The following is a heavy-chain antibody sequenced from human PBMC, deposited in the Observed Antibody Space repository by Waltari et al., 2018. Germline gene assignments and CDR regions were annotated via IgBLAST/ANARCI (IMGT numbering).Heavy chain of an antibody. V-gene: IGHV3-9*01. J-gene: IGHJ4*02. CDR3: AKGQYYDFWSGYLD. CDR1: GFTFDDYA. CDR2: ISWNSGSR. Sequence: EVQLVESGGGLVQPGRSLRLSCAASGFTFDDYAMHWVRQAPGKGLEWVAGISWNSGSRGYADAVKGRFTISRDNAKNSLYLQMNSLRAEDTALYYCAKGQYYDFWSGYLDWGQGTLVTVSS. D-gene: IGHD3-3*01.